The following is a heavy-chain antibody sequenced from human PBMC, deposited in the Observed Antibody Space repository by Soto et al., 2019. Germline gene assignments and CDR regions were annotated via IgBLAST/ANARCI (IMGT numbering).Heavy chain of an antibody. D-gene: IGHD2-2*01. V-gene: IGHV3-23*01. CDR3: AKDSMKVVPAASGWFDP. Sequence: QPGGSLRLSCAASGFTFSSYAMSWVRQAPGKGLEWVSAISGSGGSTYYADSVKGRFTISRDNSKNTLYLQMNSLRAEDTAVYYCAKDSMKVVPAASGWFDPWGQGTLVTVSS. CDR1: GFTFSSYA. J-gene: IGHJ5*02. CDR2: ISGSGGST.